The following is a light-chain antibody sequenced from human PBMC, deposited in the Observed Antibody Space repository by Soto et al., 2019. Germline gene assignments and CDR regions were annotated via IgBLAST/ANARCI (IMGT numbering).Light chain of an antibody. CDR1: SIGTKR. J-gene: IGLJ2*01. CDR3: QVWDSSGDWI. V-gene: IGLV3-21*02. CDR2: NDS. Sequence: SDELTQPPSVSVAPRQTASITCGGNSIGTKRVHWYQQKPGQAPVLVVYNDSDRPSGIPDRFSGSNAGNTATLTISRVEAGDEADYYCQVWDSSGDWIFGGGTKLTVL.